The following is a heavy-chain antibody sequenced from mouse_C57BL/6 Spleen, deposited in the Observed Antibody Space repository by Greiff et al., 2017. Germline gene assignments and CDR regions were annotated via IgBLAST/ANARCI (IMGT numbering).Heavy chain of an antibody. CDR3: ATYSNYPSFDY. V-gene: IGHV1-82*01. D-gene: IGHD2-5*01. Sequence: VKLQQSGPELVKPGASVKISCKASGYAFSSSWMNWVKQRPGKGLEWIGRIYPGDGDTNYNGKFKGKATLTADKSSSTAYMQLSSLTSEDSAVYFCATYSNYPSFDYWGQGTTLTVSS. CDR2: IYPGDGDT. J-gene: IGHJ2*01. CDR1: GYAFSSSW.